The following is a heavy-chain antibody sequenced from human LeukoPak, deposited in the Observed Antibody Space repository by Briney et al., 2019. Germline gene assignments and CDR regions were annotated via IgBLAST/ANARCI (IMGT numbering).Heavy chain of an antibody. CDR2: INQDGSDK. V-gene: IGHV3-7*01. J-gene: IGHJ3*02. Sequence: PGGSLRLSCVASGFTLSDYWMSWVRQAAVKGLKWVANINQDGSDKYYVDSVKGRFTISRDNAKNSLYLQMNSLRAEDTAVYYCARNQKGASDGFDIWGQGTRVTVSS. CDR1: GFTLSDYW. CDR3: ARNQKGASDGFDI.